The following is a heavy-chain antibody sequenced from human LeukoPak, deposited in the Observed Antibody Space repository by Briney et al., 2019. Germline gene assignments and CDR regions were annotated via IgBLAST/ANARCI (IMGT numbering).Heavy chain of an antibody. CDR2: VYRTGST. CDR1: GYSISSDYY. CDR3: ARDRPNYYDNSAAFDI. J-gene: IGHJ3*02. V-gene: IGHV4-38-2*02. D-gene: IGHD3-22*01. Sequence: PSETLSLTCTVSGYSISSDYYWGWIRQPPGKGLEWIGNVYRTGSTYYNPSLTSRVTISIDTSKNQFSLKLSSVTAADTAVYYCARDRPNYYDNSAAFDIWGQGTMVTVSS.